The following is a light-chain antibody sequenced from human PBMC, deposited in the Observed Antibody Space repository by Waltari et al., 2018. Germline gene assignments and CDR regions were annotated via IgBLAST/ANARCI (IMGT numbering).Light chain of an antibody. CDR2: EVT. CDR3: SSYAGSNNV. Sequence: QSALTQPPSASGSPGQSVAIPCTGTSSDVGGYNYVSWCQQHPGKAPKLMIYEVTKRPSGVPDRFSGSKSGNTASLTVSGLQAEDEADYYCSSYAGSNNVFGTGTKVTVL. V-gene: IGLV2-8*01. J-gene: IGLJ1*01. CDR1: SSDVGGYNY.